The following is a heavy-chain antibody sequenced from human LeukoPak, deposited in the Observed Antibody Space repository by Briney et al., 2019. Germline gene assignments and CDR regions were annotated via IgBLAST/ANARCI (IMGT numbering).Heavy chain of an antibody. J-gene: IGHJ4*02. V-gene: IGHV3-53*01. CDR3: ARESGYSNGWYEGYFDY. CDR2: IYSGGST. CDR1: GFTVSSNY. Sequence: PGGSLRLSCAASGFTVSSNYMSWVRQAPGKGLEWVSVIYSGGSTYYADSVKGRFTISRDNSKNTLYLQMNSLRAEDTAVYYCARESGYSNGWYEGYFDYWGQGTLVTVSS. D-gene: IGHD6-19*01.